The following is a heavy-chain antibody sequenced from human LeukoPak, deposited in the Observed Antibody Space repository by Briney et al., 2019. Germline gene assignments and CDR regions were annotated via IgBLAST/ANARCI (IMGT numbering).Heavy chain of an antibody. Sequence: SETQSLTCTVSGGSISSYYWSWVRQPPGKGLEWIGYIYYSGSTNYNPSLKSRVTISVDTSKNQFSLKLSSVTAADTAVYYCARVGELWFGEANWFDPWGQGTLVTVSS. CDR2: IYYSGST. CDR3: ARVGELWFGEANWFDP. CDR1: GGSISSYY. V-gene: IGHV4-59*01. J-gene: IGHJ5*02. D-gene: IGHD3-10*01.